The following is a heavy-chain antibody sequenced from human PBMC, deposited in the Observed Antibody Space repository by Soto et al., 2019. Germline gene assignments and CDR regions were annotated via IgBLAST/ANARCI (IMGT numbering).Heavy chain of an antibody. J-gene: IGHJ6*03. CDR3: ARGLDSSSSVSYYYMDV. CDR2: MNPNSGNT. CDR1: GYTFTSYD. D-gene: IGHD6-6*01. Sequence: ASVKVSCKASGYTFTSYDINWVRQATGQGLEWMGWMNPNSGNTGYAQKFQGRVTMTRNTSISTAYMELSSLRSEDTAVYYCARGLDSSSSVSYYYMDVWGKGTTVTVSS. V-gene: IGHV1-8*01.